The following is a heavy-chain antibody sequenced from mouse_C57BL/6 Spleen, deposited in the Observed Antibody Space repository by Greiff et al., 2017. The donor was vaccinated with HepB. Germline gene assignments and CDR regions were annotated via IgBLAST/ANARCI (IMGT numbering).Heavy chain of an antibody. CDR3: ARRPYYGSSYGYFDV. J-gene: IGHJ1*03. CDR2: ISNGGGST. D-gene: IGHD1-1*01. CDR1: GFTFSDYY. Sequence: EVKLVESGGGLVQPGGSLKLSCAASGFTFSDYYMYWVRQTPEKRLEWVAYISNGGGSTYYPDTVKGRFTISRDNAKNTLYLQMSRLKSEDTAMYYCARRPYYGSSYGYFDVWGTGTTVTVSS. V-gene: IGHV5-12*01.